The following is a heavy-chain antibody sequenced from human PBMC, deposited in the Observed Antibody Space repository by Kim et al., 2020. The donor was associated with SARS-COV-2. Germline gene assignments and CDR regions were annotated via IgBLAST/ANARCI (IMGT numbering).Heavy chain of an antibody. Sequence: GGSLRLSCAASGFTFSSYSMNWVRQAPGKGLEWVSSISSSSSYIYYADSVKGRFTISRDNAKNSLYLQMNSLRAEDTAVYYCARALFDFWSGYFPFDYWGQGTLVTVSS. CDR1: GFTFSSYS. J-gene: IGHJ4*02. CDR2: ISSSSSYI. CDR3: ARALFDFWSGYFPFDY. V-gene: IGHV3-21*01. D-gene: IGHD3-3*01.